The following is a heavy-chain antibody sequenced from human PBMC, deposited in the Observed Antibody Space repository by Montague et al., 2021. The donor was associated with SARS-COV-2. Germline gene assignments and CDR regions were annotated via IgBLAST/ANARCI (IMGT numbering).Heavy chain of an antibody. CDR2: VHYTGSS. J-gene: IGHJ4*02. D-gene: IGHD1-1*01. CDR1: GGSISSYY. Sequence: SETLSLTCEVSGGSISSYYWSWIRQSPGKGLEWIGYVHYTGSSKYTPSLKTRVTLSLYTPKNHFSLKLRSVTAADTAIYYCARAQNTCFIANCVNYFDVWGLGALVTVSS. V-gene: IGHV4-59*01. CDR3: ARAQNTCFIANCVNYFDV.